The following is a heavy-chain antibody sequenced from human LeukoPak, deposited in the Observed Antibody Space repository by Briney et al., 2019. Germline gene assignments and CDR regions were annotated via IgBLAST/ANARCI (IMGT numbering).Heavy chain of an antibody. CDR3: ARVQDFETRGYYLGY. V-gene: IGHV4-34*01. J-gene: IGHJ4*01. Sequence: SETLSLTCAVYGGSFSDYYWNWIRQPPGKGLEWIGEINHSGSTNYNPSLKSRVTMSVDTFKNQFSLTLSSVTAADTAVYYCARVQDFETRGYYLGYWGHGTLDTVSS. CDR1: GGSFSDYY. D-gene: IGHD3-22*01. CDR2: INHSGST.